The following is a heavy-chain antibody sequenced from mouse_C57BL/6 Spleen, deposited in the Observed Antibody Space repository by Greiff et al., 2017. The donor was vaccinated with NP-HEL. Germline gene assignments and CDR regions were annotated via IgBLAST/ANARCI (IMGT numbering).Heavy chain of an antibody. CDR2: IDPENGDT. V-gene: IGHV14-4*01. Sequence: EVQLQQSGAELVRPGASVKLSCTASGFNIKDDYMHWVKQRPEQGLEWIGWIDPENGDTEYASKFQGKATITADTSSNTSYLQLSSLTSEDTAVYYCTHYYGSSYVGFNWYFDVWGTGTTVTVSS. CDR3: THYYGSSYVGFNWYFDV. J-gene: IGHJ1*03. D-gene: IGHD1-1*01. CDR1: GFNIKDDY.